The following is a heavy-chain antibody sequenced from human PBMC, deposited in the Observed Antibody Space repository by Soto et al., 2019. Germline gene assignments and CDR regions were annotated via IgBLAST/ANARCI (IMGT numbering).Heavy chain of an antibody. V-gene: IGHV3-21*01. CDR1: ASAFSTYT. D-gene: IGHD2-21*01. J-gene: IGHJ6*02. CDR3: ARERGYDVHDYCYTPMDF. CDR2: IRVFSPYT. Sequence: AGSLSLSCQASASAFSTYTIDWCGHPAGNVRGLDSAIRVFSPYTFSADSEKGQFTITRDKDTNSLYLQMNSLRAEDTDVYYCARERGYDVHDYCYTPMDFWGQGTMVTVSS.